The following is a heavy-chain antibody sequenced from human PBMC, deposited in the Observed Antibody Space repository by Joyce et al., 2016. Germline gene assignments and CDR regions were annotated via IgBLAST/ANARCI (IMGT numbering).Heavy chain of an antibody. V-gene: IGHV3-21*01. J-gene: IGHJ2*01. CDR3: TRLTNRGKYFDL. Sequence: EVQLVESGGGLVKPGGSLRLYCAAFGFSFSTYNMNWVRQAPGKGLEWVSSISSSGSYIYYADAVKGRFAISRDNAKNSLYLQMNSLRAEDMAVYYCTRLTNRGKYFDLWGRGTLVTVSS. D-gene: IGHD1-1*01. CDR1: GFSFSTYN. CDR2: ISSSGSYI.